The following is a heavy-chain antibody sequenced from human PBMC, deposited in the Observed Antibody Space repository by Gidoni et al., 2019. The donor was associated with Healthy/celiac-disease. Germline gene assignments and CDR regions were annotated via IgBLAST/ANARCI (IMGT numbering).Heavy chain of an antibody. Sequence: QVQLVESGGGVVQPGRSLRLSCAASGFTFSSYGMHWVRQAPGKGLEWVAVISYDGSNKYYADSVKGRFTISRDNSKNTLYLQMNSLRAEDTAVYYCAKGLSVGATHLGRLDYWGQGTLVTVSS. D-gene: IGHD1-26*01. V-gene: IGHV3-30*18. CDR2: ISYDGSNK. CDR1: GFTFSSYG. CDR3: AKGLSVGATHLGRLDY. J-gene: IGHJ4*02.